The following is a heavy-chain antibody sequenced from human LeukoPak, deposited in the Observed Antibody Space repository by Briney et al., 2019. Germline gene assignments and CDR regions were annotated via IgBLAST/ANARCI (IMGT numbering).Heavy chain of an antibody. Sequence: ASVKVSCKASGGTFRNYGVSWVRQAPGQGLEWMGGIIPVFGTANYAQKSQDRVTITADEYRSIVYMEVSSLRSEDTAVYYCARGYIVVVPGAMDVWGQGTTVTVSS. CDR3: ARGYIVVVPGAMDV. J-gene: IGHJ6*02. V-gene: IGHV1-69*13. D-gene: IGHD2-2*01. CDR1: GGTFRNYG. CDR2: IIPVFGTA.